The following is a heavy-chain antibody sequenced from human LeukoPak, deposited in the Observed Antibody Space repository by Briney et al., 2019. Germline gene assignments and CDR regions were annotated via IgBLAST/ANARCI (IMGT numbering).Heavy chain of an antibody. CDR2: IRYDGSNK. D-gene: IGHD3-10*01. Sequence: GGSLRLSCAASGFTFSSYGMHWARQAPGKGLEWVAFIRYDGSNKYYSDSVKGRFTISRDNSKNTLYLQMNSLRAEDTAVYYCAKDPMVRGVISYRFDPWGQGTLVTVSS. V-gene: IGHV3-30*02. CDR3: AKDPMVRGVISYRFDP. J-gene: IGHJ5*02. CDR1: GFTFSSYG.